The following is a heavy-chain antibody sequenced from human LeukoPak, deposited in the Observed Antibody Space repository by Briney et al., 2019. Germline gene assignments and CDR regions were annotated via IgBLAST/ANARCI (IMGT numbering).Heavy chain of an antibody. CDR2: IYYSGST. Sequence: KPSETLSLTCTVSGGSISSSSYYWGWIRQPPGKGLEWIGSIYYSGSTNYNPSLKSRVTISVDTSKNQFSLKLSSVTAADTAVYYCAGGYSSGWYFDYWGQGTLVTVSS. J-gene: IGHJ4*02. V-gene: IGHV4-39*07. CDR1: GGSISSSSYY. CDR3: AGGYSSGWYFDY. D-gene: IGHD6-19*01.